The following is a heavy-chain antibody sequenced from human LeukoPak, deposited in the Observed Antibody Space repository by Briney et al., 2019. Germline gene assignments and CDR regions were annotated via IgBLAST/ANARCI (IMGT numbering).Heavy chain of an antibody. CDR2: TFQGGGEI. CDR1: GFTFSDFA. J-gene: IGHJ4*02. CDR3: AKGDRITMILWDY. D-gene: IGHD3-22*01. Sequence: GGSLRLSCAASGFTFSDFAMIWVRQPPGKGLEWVSSTFQGGGEIHYADSVRGRFTISRDNSRSTLFLQMNSLRGEDTAIYYCAKGDRITMILWDYWGQGTLVTVSS. V-gene: IGHV3-23*01.